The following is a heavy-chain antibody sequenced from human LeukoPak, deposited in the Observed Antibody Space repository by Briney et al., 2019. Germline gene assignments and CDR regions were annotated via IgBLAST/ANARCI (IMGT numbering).Heavy chain of an antibody. V-gene: IGHV3-7*01. Sequence: GGSLRLSCEGSAFIFSGHWMDWVRQAPGKGLEWAASINPDGNKKYSADSVKGRFTTSRDNAENSLYLQMNSLRVEDTAFYYCARDLAYSRLDYWGQGMLVTVSS. J-gene: IGHJ4*02. CDR1: AFIFSGHW. CDR3: ARDLAYSRLDY. CDR2: INPDGNKK. D-gene: IGHD5-18*01.